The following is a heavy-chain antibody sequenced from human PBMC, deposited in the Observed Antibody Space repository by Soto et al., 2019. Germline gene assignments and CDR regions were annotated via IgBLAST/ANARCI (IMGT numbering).Heavy chain of an antibody. CDR3: ARGEYSGYDLYSSGWYGNFDY. Sequence: SETLSLTCTVSGDSISSSSYYWGWIRQPPGKGLEWIGSIYYSGSTYYNPSLKSRVTISVDTSKNQFSLKLSSVTAADTAVYYCARGEYSGYDLYSSGWYGNFDYWGQGTLVTVSS. J-gene: IGHJ4*02. CDR1: GDSISSSSYY. D-gene: IGHD5-12*01. V-gene: IGHV4-39*01. CDR2: IYYSGST.